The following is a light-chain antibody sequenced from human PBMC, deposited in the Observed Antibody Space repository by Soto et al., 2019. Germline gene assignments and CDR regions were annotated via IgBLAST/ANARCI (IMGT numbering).Light chain of an antibody. CDR2: GAS. CDR1: QGIANF. J-gene: IGKJ3*01. V-gene: IGKV1-9*01. Sequence: IQLTQSPSSLSASVGDRVTISGRASQGIANFLAWYQQKPGKAPKLLIYGASTLQSGVPSRFSGSGSGTDFTLTISSLPPEDFATYYCQQLNSFPIPFGPGTKVDIK. CDR3: QQLNSFPIP.